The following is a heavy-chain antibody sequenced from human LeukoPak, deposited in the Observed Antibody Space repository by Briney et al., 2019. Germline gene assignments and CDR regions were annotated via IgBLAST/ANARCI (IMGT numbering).Heavy chain of an antibody. CDR2: IYPGDSDT. CDR3: ARRGIAAAGTNWFDP. D-gene: IGHD6-13*01. CDR1: GYSFTSYW. V-gene: IGHV5-51*03. Sequence: PGESLKISCKGSGYSFTSYWIGWVRQMPGKGLEWMGIIYPGDSDTRYSPSFQGQVTISADKSISTAYLQWSSLKASDTATYYCARRGIAAAGTNWFDPWGQGTLVTVSP. J-gene: IGHJ5*02.